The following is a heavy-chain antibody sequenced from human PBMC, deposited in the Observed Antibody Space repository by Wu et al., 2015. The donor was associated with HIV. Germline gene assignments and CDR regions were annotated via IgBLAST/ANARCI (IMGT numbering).Heavy chain of an antibody. J-gene: IGHJ6*02. V-gene: IGHV1-8*01. CDR2: MNPNNGKT. CDR1: GYTITTYD. D-gene: IGHD3-10*01. CDR3: ATSYYGSGSYPTFYYYYAMDV. Sequence: QVQLVQSGAEVKKPGASVKVSCQASGYTITTYDFNWVRQAPGQGLEWMGWMNPNNGKTGYGQKFQGRVAMTRNISTRTAYMELSDLKSEDTAVYYCATSYYGSGSYPTFYYYYAMDVWGQGTTVTVSS.